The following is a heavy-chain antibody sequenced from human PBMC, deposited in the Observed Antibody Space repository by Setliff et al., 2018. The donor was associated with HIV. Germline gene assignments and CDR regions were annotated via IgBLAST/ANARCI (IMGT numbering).Heavy chain of an antibody. CDR3: ARDFNFWSGYYTQSWFDA. D-gene: IGHD3-3*01. Sequence: PSETLSFTCAVYGGSFSGYYWSWIRQPPGKGLEWIGEINHSGSTNYNPSLKSRVTISVDTSKNQFSLKLSSVTAADTAVYYCARDFNFWSGYYTQSWFDAWGQGTLVTVSS. V-gene: IGHV4-34*01. CDR1: GGSFSGYY. CDR2: INHSGST. J-gene: IGHJ5*02.